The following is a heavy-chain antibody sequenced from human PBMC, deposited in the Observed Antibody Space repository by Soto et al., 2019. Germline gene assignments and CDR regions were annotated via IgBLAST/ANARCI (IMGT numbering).Heavy chain of an antibody. Sequence: GASVKVSCKASGYTFSSYYIHWVRQAPGQGLEWIGIINPNGGSTNYAQNFKGRLTVTRDTSTATVYMDLSSVTAADTAVYYCARRSLDYDFQRFYFDYWGQGTLVTVSS. V-gene: IGHV1-46*01. D-gene: IGHD3-3*01. J-gene: IGHJ4*02. CDR1: GYTFSSYY. CDR2: INPNGGST. CDR3: ARRSLDYDFQRFYFDY.